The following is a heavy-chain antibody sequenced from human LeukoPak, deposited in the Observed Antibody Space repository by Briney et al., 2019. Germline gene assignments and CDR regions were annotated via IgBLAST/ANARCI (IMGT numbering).Heavy chain of an antibody. J-gene: IGHJ3*02. V-gene: IGHV4-4*07. CDR2: IYTSGST. D-gene: IGHD5-18*01. Sequence: PSETLSLTCTVSGGSISSYYWSWIRQPAGKGLEWIGRIYTSGSTNYNPSLKSRVTMSVDTSKNQFSLKLSSVTAADTAVYYCARDFDTAMGEDAFDIWGQGTMVTVSS. CDR3: ARDFDTAMGEDAFDI. CDR1: GGSISSYY.